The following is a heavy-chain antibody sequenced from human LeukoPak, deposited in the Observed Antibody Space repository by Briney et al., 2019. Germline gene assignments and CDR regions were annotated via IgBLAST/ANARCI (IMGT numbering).Heavy chain of an antibody. V-gene: IGHV5-51*01. Sequence: GESLKISCKGSEYSFSSYWIAWVRQMPGKGLEWMGIIQPGNSETTYNPSFQGQVTISADKSINTAYLQWNSLKASDTAMYYCARRLSSIAAAAANDYWGQGTLVTVSS. CDR1: EYSFSSYW. D-gene: IGHD6-13*01. CDR2: IQPGNSET. CDR3: ARRLSSIAAAAANDY. J-gene: IGHJ4*02.